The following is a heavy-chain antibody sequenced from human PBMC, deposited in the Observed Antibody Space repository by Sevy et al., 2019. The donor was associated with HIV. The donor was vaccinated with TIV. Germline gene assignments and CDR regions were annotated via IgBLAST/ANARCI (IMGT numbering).Heavy chain of an antibody. V-gene: IGHV6-1*01. CDR3: ARGVEPRSSWYLGDNWFDP. CDR1: GDSVSSNSAA. J-gene: IGHJ5*02. Sequence: SQTLSLTCAISGDSVSSNSAAWNWIRQSPSSGLEWLGRTYYRSKWYNDYAVSVKSRITINPDTSKNQFSLQLNSVTPEDTAVYYCARGVEPRSSWYLGDNWFDPWGQGTLVTVSS. D-gene: IGHD6-13*01. CDR2: TYYRSKWYN.